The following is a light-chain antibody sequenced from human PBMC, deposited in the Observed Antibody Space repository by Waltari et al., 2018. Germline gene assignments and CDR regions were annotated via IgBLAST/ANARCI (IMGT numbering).Light chain of an antibody. V-gene: IGLV1-40*01. CDR1: SSNIGAGQH. Sequence: SVLAQPPSVSGAPGQRVTISCTGSSSNIGAGQHVHWYQEFPGPAPNLLIYGDSNRPSGVPDRFSGSKSGTSASLAITGLQAEDEANYYCQSFDTSLGAIFGGGTKVTVL. J-gene: IGLJ2*01. CDR2: GDS. CDR3: QSFDTSLGAI.